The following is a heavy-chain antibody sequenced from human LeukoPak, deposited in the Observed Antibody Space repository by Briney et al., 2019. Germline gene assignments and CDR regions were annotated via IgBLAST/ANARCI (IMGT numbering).Heavy chain of an antibody. CDR3: AKGGGSWYGD. J-gene: IGHJ4*02. D-gene: IGHD6-13*01. Sequence: QTGGSLRLSCAASGFTFSNEAMSWVRQAPAKGLEWVSSISVSGGSTYYADSVKGRFTISRDDSKNTLYLQMNSLRAEDTAVYYCAKGGGSWYGDWGQETLVTVSS. CDR2: ISVSGGST. CDR1: GFTFSNEA. V-gene: IGHV3-23*01.